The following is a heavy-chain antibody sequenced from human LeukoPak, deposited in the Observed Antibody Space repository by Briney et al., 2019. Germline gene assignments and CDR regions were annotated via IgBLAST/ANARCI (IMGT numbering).Heavy chain of an antibody. Sequence: GGSLRLSCAASGFTGSSNYMSWVRQAPGKGLEWVSVIYSGGSTYYADSVRGRFTISRDNSKNTLYLQMNSLRAEDTAVYYCARVLWRWLQSNWGQGTLVTVSS. CDR1: GFTGSSNY. V-gene: IGHV3-53*01. J-gene: IGHJ4*02. D-gene: IGHD5-24*01. CDR3: ARVLWRWLQSN. CDR2: IYSGGST.